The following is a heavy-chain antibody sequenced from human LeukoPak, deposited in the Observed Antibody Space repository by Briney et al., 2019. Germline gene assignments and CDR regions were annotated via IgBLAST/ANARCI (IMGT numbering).Heavy chain of an antibody. D-gene: IGHD3-9*01. J-gene: IGHJ6*02. Sequence: GGSLRLSCAASGFTFSSCAMSWVRQAPGKGLEWVSAISGSGGSTYYADSVKGRFTISRDNSKNTLYLQMNSLRAEDTAVYYCAKDMDPPATYFDWLLPLYYYYGMDVWGQGTTVTVSS. CDR1: GFTFSSCA. V-gene: IGHV3-23*01. CDR3: AKDMDPPATYFDWLLPLYYYYGMDV. CDR2: ISGSGGST.